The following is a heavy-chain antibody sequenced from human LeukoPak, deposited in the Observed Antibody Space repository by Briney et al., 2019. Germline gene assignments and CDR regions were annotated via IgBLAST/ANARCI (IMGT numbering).Heavy chain of an antibody. CDR3: ARVHSSSWNDAFDI. J-gene: IGHJ3*02. Sequence: ASVKVSCKASGYTFTGYYMHWVRQAPGQGLEWMGWINPNSGGTNYAQKFQGRVTMTRDTSISTAYMELSRLRSDDTAAYYCARVHSSSWNDAFDIWGQGTMVTVSS. CDR2: INPNSGGT. V-gene: IGHV1-2*02. D-gene: IGHD6-13*01. CDR1: GYTFTGYY.